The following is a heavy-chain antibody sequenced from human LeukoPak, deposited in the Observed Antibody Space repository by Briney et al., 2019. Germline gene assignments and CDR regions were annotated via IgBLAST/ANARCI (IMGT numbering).Heavy chain of an antibody. CDR2: IIPIFGTA. Sequence: GASVKVSCKASGGTFSSYAISWVRQAPGQGLEWMGRIIPIFGTANYAQEFQGRVTITTDESTSAAYMELSSLRSEDTAVYYCASATWIQLWGAFDYWGQGTLVTVSS. CDR1: GGTFSSYA. J-gene: IGHJ4*02. CDR3: ASATWIQLWGAFDY. D-gene: IGHD5-18*01. V-gene: IGHV1-69*05.